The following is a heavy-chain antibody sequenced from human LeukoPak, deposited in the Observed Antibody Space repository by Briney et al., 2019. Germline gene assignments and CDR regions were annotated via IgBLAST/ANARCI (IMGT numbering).Heavy chain of an antibody. D-gene: IGHD3-10*01. J-gene: IGHJ2*01. CDR3: ARDGGYGSGGYNLHYWYFDL. V-gene: IGHV3-20*01. CDR2: INWDGGST. Sequence: PGGSLRLSCAASGFTFDDYGMSWVRQAPGKGLEWVSGINWDGGSTGYVDSGKGRFTISRDNAKNSLYLQMNSLRAEDMALEHCARDGGYGSGGYNLHYWYFDLWGRGTMVTVSS. CDR1: GFTFDDYG.